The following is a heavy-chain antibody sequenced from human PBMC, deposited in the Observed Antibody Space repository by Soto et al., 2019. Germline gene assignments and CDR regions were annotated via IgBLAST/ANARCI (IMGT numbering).Heavy chain of an antibody. V-gene: IGHV1-18*01. D-gene: IGHD3-3*01. CDR1: GYSFTSYG. CDR3: ARGGHLGFLESLSFDP. CDR2: ISGHNGDV. J-gene: IGHJ5*02. Sequence: ASVKVSCKTSGYSFTSYGISWLRQAPGQGLQWMGWISGHNGDVNYAESLQGRVTMTTDTSTSTAYMELRSLRSDGTAVYYCARGGHLGFLESLSFDPWGQGTLVTVSS.